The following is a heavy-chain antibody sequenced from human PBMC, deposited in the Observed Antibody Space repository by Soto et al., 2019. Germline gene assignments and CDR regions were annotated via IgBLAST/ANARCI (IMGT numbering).Heavy chain of an antibody. CDR3: ARDYYGMDV. CDR2: TYQSGSA. Sequence: QLQLQESGAGLVKPSQTLSLTCTVSGGSISSGGYSWTWIRPSPGKGLEWMGYTYQSGSAYYNPSLKTRVTISVDSSKTQFALNLTSGTAADTAVYYCARDYYGMDVWGQGTTVTVSS. CDR1: GGSISSGGYS. J-gene: IGHJ6*02. V-gene: IGHV4-30-2*06.